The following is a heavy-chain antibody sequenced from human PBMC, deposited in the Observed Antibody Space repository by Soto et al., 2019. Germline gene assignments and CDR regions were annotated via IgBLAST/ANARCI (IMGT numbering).Heavy chain of an antibody. CDR2: IYYSGST. J-gene: IGHJ4*02. V-gene: IGHV4-39*01. CDR1: GGSISTSFYY. CDR3: ARHVRGATWAYFDP. D-gene: IGHD1-26*01. Sequence: SETLSLTCTVSGGSISTSFYYWGWVRQPPGMGLEWIGTIYYSGSTNYNPALQSRVTISIDTSKNQFSLNLNSVTAADTAVYYCARHVRGATWAYFDPWGQGTLVTVS.